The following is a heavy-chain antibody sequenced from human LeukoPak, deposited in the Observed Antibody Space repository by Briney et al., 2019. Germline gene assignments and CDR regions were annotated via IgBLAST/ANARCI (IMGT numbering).Heavy chain of an antibody. V-gene: IGHV3-23*01. J-gene: IGHJ4*02. CDR2: ISGSGGST. CDR3: ATSSGGYCSSTSCYAHY. Sequence: PGGSLRLSCAASGFTFSSYSMNWVRQAPGKGLEWVSSISGSGGSTYYADSVKGRFTISRDNSKNTLYLQMSGLRADDTAVYYCATSSGGYCSSTSCYAHYWGQGTLVTVSS. CDR1: GFTFSSYS. D-gene: IGHD2-2*01.